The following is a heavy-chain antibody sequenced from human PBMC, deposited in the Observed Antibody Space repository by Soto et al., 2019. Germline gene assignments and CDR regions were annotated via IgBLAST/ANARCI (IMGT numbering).Heavy chain of an antibody. CDR1: GFTFSNYA. Sequence: PGGSLRLSCAASGFTFSNYALSWVRQAPGKGLEWVAVISYDGSDKYYAGSVRGRFTISRDNSKNTLYLQINSLRLEDTAVYYCARDRIGITIFGEFDPWGQGTLVTVSS. J-gene: IGHJ5*02. CDR3: ARDRIGITIFGEFDP. V-gene: IGHV3-30-3*01. CDR2: ISYDGSDK. D-gene: IGHD3-3*01.